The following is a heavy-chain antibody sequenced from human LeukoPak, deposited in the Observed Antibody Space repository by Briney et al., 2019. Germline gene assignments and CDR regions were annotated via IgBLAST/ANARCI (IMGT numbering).Heavy chain of an antibody. Sequence: GGSLRLSCAASGFTFSNAWMSWVRQAPGKGLEWVANIKQDGSEKYYVDSVKGRFTISRDNAKNSLYLQMNSLRAEDTAVYYCAREARWLVGSFDYWGQGTLVTVSS. V-gene: IGHV3-7*01. CDR3: AREARWLVGSFDY. CDR1: GFTFSNAW. J-gene: IGHJ4*02. CDR2: IKQDGSEK. D-gene: IGHD6-19*01.